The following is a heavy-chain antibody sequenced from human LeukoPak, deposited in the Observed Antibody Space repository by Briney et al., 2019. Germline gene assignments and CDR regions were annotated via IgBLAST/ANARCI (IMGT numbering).Heavy chain of an antibody. Sequence: GGSLRLSCAASGFTFNRYNMNWVRRAPGKGLEWVSVVYSVGSTYYADSVRGRFTISRDNSKNTLYLQMNSLRAEDTAVYYCATSPLAGSWGQGTLVTVSS. V-gene: IGHV3-53*01. CDR3: ATSPLAGS. D-gene: IGHD3-10*01. J-gene: IGHJ4*02. CDR2: VYSVGST. CDR1: GFTFNRYN.